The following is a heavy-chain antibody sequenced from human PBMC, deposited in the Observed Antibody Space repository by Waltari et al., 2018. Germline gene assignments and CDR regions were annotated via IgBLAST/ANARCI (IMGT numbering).Heavy chain of an antibody. Sequence: QVQLQESGPGLVKPSETLSLTCTVSGYSISSGSYWGWTRQPPGKGLEWIGSIYHSGSTYYNPSLKSRVTISVDTSKNQFSLKLSSVTAADTAVYYCARAHYDFWSGYSKGWFDPWGQGTLVTVSS. V-gene: IGHV4-38-2*02. CDR1: GYSISSGSY. CDR3: ARAHYDFWSGYSKGWFDP. CDR2: IYHSGST. D-gene: IGHD3-3*01. J-gene: IGHJ5*02.